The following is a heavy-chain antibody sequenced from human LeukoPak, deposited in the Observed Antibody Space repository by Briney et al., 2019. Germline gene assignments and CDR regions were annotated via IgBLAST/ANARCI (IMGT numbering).Heavy chain of an antibody. Sequence: PGGSLRLSCAASGFTVNSKYMSWVRQAPGKGLGWVSTIYIAGDTFYTDSVKGRFTISRDNFKNTLYLQMNSLRAEDTAVYYCTREAVKSSFDYWGQGTLVTVSS. CDR2: IYIAGDT. J-gene: IGHJ4*02. V-gene: IGHV3-66*01. CDR1: GFTVNSKY. CDR3: TREAVKSSFDY.